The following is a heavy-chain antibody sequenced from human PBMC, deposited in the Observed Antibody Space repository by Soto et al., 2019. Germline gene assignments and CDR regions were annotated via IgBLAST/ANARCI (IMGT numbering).Heavy chain of an antibody. V-gene: IGHV5-51*01. CDR1: GYSFTSYW. J-gene: IGHJ4*02. Sequence: GESLKISCKGSGYSFTSYWIGWVRQMPGKGLEWMGIIYPGDSDTRYSPSFQGEVTISADKSISTAYLQWSSLKASDTAMYYFAWSIVVVTATYFDYWGQGTLVTVSS. CDR3: AWSIVVVTATYFDY. D-gene: IGHD2-21*02. CDR2: IYPGDSDT.